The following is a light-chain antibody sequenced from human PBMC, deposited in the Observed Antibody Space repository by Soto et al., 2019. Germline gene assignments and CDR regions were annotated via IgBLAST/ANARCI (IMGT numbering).Light chain of an antibody. J-gene: IGKJ5*01. Sequence: EILVTHSPSTLSLSPWEIVTLSCRASQIVSSNLAWCQQRPGQAPRLLIYAASTRAPGIPARFSGTGSGTDFTLTISSLQPEDFAVYYCQQFGDSPITFGQGTRLEIK. CDR1: QIVSSN. CDR2: AAS. V-gene: IGKV3-15*01. CDR3: QQFGDSPIT.